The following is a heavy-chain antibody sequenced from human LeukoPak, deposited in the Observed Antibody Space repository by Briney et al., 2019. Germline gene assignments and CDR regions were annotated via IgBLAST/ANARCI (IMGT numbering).Heavy chain of an antibody. J-gene: IGHJ6*03. V-gene: IGHV3-48*01. CDR1: GFTFSSYS. D-gene: IGHD3-10*01. CDR3: ARGYYGSGSLTGYYMDV. CDR2: ISSSSSTI. Sequence: RGSLRLSCAASGFTFSSYSMNWVRQAPGKGLEWVSYISSSSSTIYYADSVKGRFTISRDNAKNSLYLQMNSLRAEDTAVYYCARGYYGSGSLTGYYMDVWGKGTTVTVSS.